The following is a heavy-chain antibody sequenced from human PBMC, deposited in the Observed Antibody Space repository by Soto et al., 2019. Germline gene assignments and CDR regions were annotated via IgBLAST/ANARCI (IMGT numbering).Heavy chain of an antibody. CDR2: IIPMFGTA. CDR3: ASGIQRWLRRINNGYSG. D-gene: IGHD5-18*01. V-gene: IGHV1-69*12. Sequence: QVQLVQSGAEVKKPESSVKVSCKAPGGTFSTYAISWVRQAPGQGLEWMGGIIPMFGTANYAQRFQDRVTITADESTNTVYMELSSLRSEDTAVYFCASGIQRWLRRINNGYSGGGQGSVVTVSS. CDR1: GGTFSTYA. J-gene: IGHJ4*02.